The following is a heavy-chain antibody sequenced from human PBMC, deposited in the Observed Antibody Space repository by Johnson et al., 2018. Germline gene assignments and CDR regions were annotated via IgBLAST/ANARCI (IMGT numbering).Heavy chain of an antibody. CDR2: ISFSDDSA. D-gene: IGHD6-13*01. V-gene: IGHV3-23*01. CDR1: GFTFSNYA. J-gene: IGHJ1*01. Sequence: EVQLFETGGGVVQPGRSLRLSCSASGFTFSNYAMSWVRQAPGKGLEWVSSISFSDDSAYYTDSVKGRFTISRDNSKNTLYLQMNSLRAEEPAVYYCAKDPYSNSWYKFFHHWGQGTLVTVSS. CDR3: AKDPYSNSWYKFFHH.